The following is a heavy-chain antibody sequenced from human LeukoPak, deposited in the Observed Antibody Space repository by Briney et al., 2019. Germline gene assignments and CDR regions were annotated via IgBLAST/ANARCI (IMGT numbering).Heavy chain of an antibody. CDR1: GSTLTELS. V-gene: IGHV1-24*01. Sequence: ASVKVSCKVSGSTLTELSMHWARQAPGKGLEWMGGFDPEDGETIYAQKFQGRVTMTEDTSTDTAYMELSSLRSEDTAVYYCATVPERGYSGYDWNWFDPWGQGTLVTVSS. CDR2: FDPEDGET. CDR3: ATVPERGYSGYDWNWFDP. J-gene: IGHJ5*02. D-gene: IGHD5-12*01.